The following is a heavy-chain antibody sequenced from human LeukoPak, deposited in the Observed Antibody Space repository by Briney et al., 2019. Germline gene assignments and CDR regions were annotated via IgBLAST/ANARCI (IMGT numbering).Heavy chain of an antibody. Sequence: GGSLRLSCAASGFTFSSCSMNWIRQAPGKGLEWVSSISSSTSYIYYADSVKGRFTISKDSAKNSLYLQMNSLRAEDTAVYYCARAGGSTVSHSDYWGQGTLVTVSS. J-gene: IGHJ4*02. V-gene: IGHV3-21*01. CDR3: ARAGGSTVSHSDY. CDR1: GFTFSSCS. CDR2: ISSSTSYI. D-gene: IGHD4-17*01.